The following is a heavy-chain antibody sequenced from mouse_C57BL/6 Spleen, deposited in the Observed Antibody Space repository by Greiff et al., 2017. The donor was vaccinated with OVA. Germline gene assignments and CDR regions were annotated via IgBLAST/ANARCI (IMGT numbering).Heavy chain of an antibody. V-gene: IGHV1-54*01. CDR1: GYAFTNYL. CDR3: ARQGYYGDAWFAY. J-gene: IGHJ3*01. D-gene: IGHD2-13*01. CDR2: INPGSGGT. Sequence: QVQLKESGAELVRPGTSVKVSCKASGYAFTNYLIEWVKQRPGQGLEWIGVINPGSGGTNYNEKFKGKATLTADKASSTAYMQLSSLTSEDSAVYFYARQGYYGDAWFAYWGQGTLVTVSA.